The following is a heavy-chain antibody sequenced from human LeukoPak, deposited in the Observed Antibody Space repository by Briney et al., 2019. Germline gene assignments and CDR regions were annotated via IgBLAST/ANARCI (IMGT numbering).Heavy chain of an antibody. V-gene: IGHV4-59*08. CDR2: IYYSGST. J-gene: IGHJ5*02. Sequence: SETLSLTCTVSGGSLTNYYWSWIRQPPGKGREWIGYIYYSGSTNYNPSLESRVTISVDTSKNQFSPKLTSVTAADTAVYYCARAGYCSGGSCPCDPWGQGTLVTVSS. CDR1: GGSLTNYY. D-gene: IGHD2-15*01. CDR3: ARAGYCSGGSCPCDP.